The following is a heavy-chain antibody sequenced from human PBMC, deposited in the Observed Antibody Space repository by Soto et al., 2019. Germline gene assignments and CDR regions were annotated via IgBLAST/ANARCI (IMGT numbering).Heavy chain of an antibody. CDR1: GFTFSSYA. J-gene: IGHJ4*02. V-gene: IGHV3-30-3*01. CDR2: ISYDGSNK. CDR3: ESDQATVEAVAGDQLMGFFAY. Sequence: ESGGGVVQPVRSLRLSCAASGFTFSSYAMHWVRQAPGKGLEWVAVISYDGSNKYYADSVKGRFTISRDNSKNTLYLQMNSQRAEDTDVYYCESDQATVEAVAGDQLMGFFAYWGQGTLVTVSS. D-gene: IGHD6-19*01.